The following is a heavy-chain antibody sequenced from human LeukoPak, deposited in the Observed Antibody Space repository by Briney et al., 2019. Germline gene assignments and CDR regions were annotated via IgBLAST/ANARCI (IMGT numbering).Heavy chain of an antibody. CDR3: ALLGDFWSGYYGFDY. J-gene: IGHJ4*02. CDR1: GYTFTGYY. V-gene: IGHV1-2*02. Sequence: ASVKVSCKASGYTFTGYYMHWVRQAPGQGLEWMGWINPNSGGTNYAQKFQGRVTMTRDTSISTAYIELSRLRSDDTAVYYCALLGDFWSGYYGFDYWGQGTLVTVSS. CDR2: INPNSGGT. D-gene: IGHD3-3*01.